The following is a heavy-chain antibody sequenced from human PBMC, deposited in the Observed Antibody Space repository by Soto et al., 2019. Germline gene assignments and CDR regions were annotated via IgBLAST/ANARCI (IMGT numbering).Heavy chain of an antibody. CDR2: ISGSGGST. D-gene: IGHD3-10*01. Sequence: GGSLRLSCAASGFTFISYAMSWVLQAPGKGLEWVSAISGSGGSTYYADSVKGRFTISRDNSKNTLYLQMNSLRAEDTAVYYCAKDYYGAGTRSRYIDYCGQGTLVTVSS. CDR3: AKDYYGAGTRSRYIDY. CDR1: GFTFISYA. V-gene: IGHV3-23*01. J-gene: IGHJ4*02.